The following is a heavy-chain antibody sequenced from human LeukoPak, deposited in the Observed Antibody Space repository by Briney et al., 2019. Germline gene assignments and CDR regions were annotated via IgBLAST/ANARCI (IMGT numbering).Heavy chain of an antibody. CDR3: AREERVTTYYYGMDV. D-gene: IGHD4-11*01. Sequence: PSETLSLTCTVSGGSVSSDSYHWNWIRQPPGKGLEWIGYIYNSGSTNYNPSLKSRVTISVDTSKNQFSLKLSSVTAADTAVYYCAREERVTTYYYGMDVWGQGTTVTVSS. V-gene: IGHV4-61*01. CDR1: GGSVSSDSYH. J-gene: IGHJ6*02. CDR2: IYNSGST.